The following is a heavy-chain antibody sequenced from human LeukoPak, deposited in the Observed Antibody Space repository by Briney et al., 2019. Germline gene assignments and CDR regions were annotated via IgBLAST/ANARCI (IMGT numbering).Heavy chain of an antibody. CDR2: IRYDGSNK. CDR1: GFTFNAYD. Sequence: GGSLRLSCAASGFTFNAYDMHWVRQAPGKGLEWVAFIRYDGSNKFYADSVKGRFTISRDNSRDTLYLQMNSLRAEDTAVYYCAKSRVVEDYWGQGTLDTVSS. D-gene: IGHD2-21*01. V-gene: IGHV3-30*02. J-gene: IGHJ4*02. CDR3: AKSRVVEDY.